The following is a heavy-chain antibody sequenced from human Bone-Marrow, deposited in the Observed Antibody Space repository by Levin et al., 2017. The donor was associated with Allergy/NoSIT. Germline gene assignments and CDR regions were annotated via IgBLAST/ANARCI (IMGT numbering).Heavy chain of an antibody. CDR3: AREVYSGYENNFDY. CDR2: ISSSSSYI. V-gene: IGHV3-21*01. D-gene: IGHD5-12*01. CDR1: GFTFSSYS. Sequence: GGSLRLSCAASGFTFSSYSMNWVRQAPGKGLEWVSSISSSSSYIYYADSVKGRFTISRDNAKNSLYLQMNSLRAEDTAVYYCAREVYSGYENNFDYWGQGTLVTVSS. J-gene: IGHJ4*02.